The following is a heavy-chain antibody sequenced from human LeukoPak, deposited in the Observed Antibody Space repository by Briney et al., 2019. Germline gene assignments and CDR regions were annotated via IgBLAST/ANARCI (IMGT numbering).Heavy chain of an antibody. CDR1: GFTFSSYA. CDR2: MSADGGGT. V-gene: IGHV3-23*01. CDR3: AKSSGTSTYYFNY. D-gene: IGHD3-22*01. Sequence: GGSLRLSCAASGFTFSSYAMSWVRQAPGKGLEWVSAMSADGGGTYIADSVKGRCTISRDNSKSTLYLQMNSLRAEDTAIYYCAKSSGTSTYYFNYWGQGILVTVSS. J-gene: IGHJ4*02.